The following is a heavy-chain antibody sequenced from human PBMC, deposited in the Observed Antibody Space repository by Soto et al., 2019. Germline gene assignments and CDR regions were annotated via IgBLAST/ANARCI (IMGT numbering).Heavy chain of an antibody. D-gene: IGHD6-13*01. V-gene: IGHV3-33*01. Sequence: QVQLVESGGGVVQPGRSLRLSCTASEFTFRSYGMHWVRQAPGKGLEWVALIWSNGINEYYADSVKGRFTISRDNSKNTLYLQLNSLRVDDTAVYYCAREGAAEGFDYWGQGTRVTVSS. CDR3: AREGAAEGFDY. J-gene: IGHJ4*02. CDR2: IWSNGINE. CDR1: EFTFRSYG.